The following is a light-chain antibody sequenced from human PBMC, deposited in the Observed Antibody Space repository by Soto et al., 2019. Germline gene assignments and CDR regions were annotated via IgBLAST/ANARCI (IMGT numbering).Light chain of an antibody. CDR3: CSFALRSTLI. CDR1: SSDVANYNL. Sequence: QSALTQPASVSGSPGQSITISCTGTSSDVANYNLVSWYQQYPGKAPKLMIYEGGKRPSGVSNRFSGSKSGNTASLTISGLQAEDEADYYCCSFALRSTLIFGGGTKVTVL. V-gene: IGLV2-23*01. CDR2: EGG. J-gene: IGLJ2*01.